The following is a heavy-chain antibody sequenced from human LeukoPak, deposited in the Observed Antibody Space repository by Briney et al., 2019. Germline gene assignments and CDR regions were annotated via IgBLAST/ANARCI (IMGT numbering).Heavy chain of an antibody. CDR1: GYTFTGYY. CDR3: ARVLSSYGDYENYYFDY. J-gene: IGHJ4*02. CDR2: INPNSGGT. V-gene: IGHV1-2*02. Sequence: GASVKVSCKASGYTFTGYYMHWVRQAPGQGLEWMGWINPNSGGTNYAQKFLGRVTMTRDTSISTAYMELSRLRSDDTAVYYCARVLSSYGDYENYYFDYWGQGTLVTVSS. D-gene: IGHD4-17*01.